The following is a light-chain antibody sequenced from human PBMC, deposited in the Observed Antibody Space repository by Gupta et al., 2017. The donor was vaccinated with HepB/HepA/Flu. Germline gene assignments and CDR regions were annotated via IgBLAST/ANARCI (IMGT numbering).Light chain of an antibody. Sequence: SLLRQPPSPSGTPGQRATTSCAGTSSNSGTNTVNWYQQFPGAAPRLLIYLNKQRPSGVSDRFSGSKSGTSASLAISRLQAEEEAIYFGSWGDTSLHVVFGGGTHLTVL. CDR1: SSNSGTNT. J-gene: IGLJ2*01. V-gene: IGLV1-44*01. CDR2: LNK. CDR3: SWGDTSLHVV.